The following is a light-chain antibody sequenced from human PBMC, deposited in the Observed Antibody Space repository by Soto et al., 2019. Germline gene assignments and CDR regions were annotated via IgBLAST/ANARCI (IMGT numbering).Light chain of an antibody. CDR2: EVT. CDR3: TSYTTSSALVL. Sequence: QSVLTQPASVSGSPGQSITISCTGNSNDVGGFNYVSWYQQHPGKAPKLMIYEVTNRPSGVSNRFSGSKSGNTASLTISGLQAEDEADYYCTSYTTSSALVLFGGGTKVTVL. CDR1: SNDVGGFNY. J-gene: IGLJ2*01. V-gene: IGLV2-14*01.